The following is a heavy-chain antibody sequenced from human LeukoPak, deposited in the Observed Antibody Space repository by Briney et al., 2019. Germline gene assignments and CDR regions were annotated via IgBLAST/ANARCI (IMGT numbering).Heavy chain of an antibody. Sequence: GGSLRLSCAASRFTFNTYWMAWVRQPPGKGLEWLANIKQDGSEKYYVGSVRGRFTISRDNAKNSMYLEKNSLRAEDTAVYYCARDADRGGDFDYWGQGTLVTVSS. J-gene: IGHJ4*02. D-gene: IGHD1-14*01. CDR3: ARDADRGGDFDY. CDR2: IKQDGSEK. CDR1: RFTFNTYW. V-gene: IGHV3-7*05.